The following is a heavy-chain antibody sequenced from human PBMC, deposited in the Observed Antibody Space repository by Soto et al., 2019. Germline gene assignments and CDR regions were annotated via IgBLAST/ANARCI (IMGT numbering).Heavy chain of an antibody. D-gene: IGHD3-3*01. CDR2: IIPILGIA. Sequence: QVQLVQSGAEVKKPGSSVKVSCKASGGTFSSYTISWVRQAPGQGLEWMGRIIPILGIANYAQKFQGRVTITADKSTSTAYMELSSLRSEDTAVYYCARGNFYDFWSGYLDYWGQGTLVTVSS. CDR3: ARGNFYDFWSGYLDY. V-gene: IGHV1-69*02. J-gene: IGHJ4*02. CDR1: GGTFSSYT.